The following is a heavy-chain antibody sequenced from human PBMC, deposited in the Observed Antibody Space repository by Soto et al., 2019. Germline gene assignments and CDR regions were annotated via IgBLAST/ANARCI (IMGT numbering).Heavy chain of an antibody. CDR3: AKNRAHGDYGQFDS. V-gene: IGHV3-30*18. J-gene: IGHJ4*02. D-gene: IGHD4-17*01. CDR1: GFSFSTYG. Sequence: GGSLRLSCEASGFSFSTYGMHWVRQAPGRGLEWVAVSLTDASRKYYADSVKGRFTISRDNSENTAFLEMNSLRVEDTAIYYCAKNRAHGDYGQFDSWGQGTMVTVYS. CDR2: SLTDASRK.